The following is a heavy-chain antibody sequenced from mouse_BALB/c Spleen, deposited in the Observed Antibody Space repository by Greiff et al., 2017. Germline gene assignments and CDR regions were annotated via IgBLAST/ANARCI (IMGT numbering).Heavy chain of an antibody. CDR3: ALHYYGSSFFAY. CDR2: IDPANGNT. CDR1: GFNIKDTY. J-gene: IGHJ3*01. V-gene: IGHV14-3*02. Sequence: EVQLQQSGAELVKPGASVKLSCTASGFNIKDTYMHWVKQRPEQGLEWIGRIDPANGNTKYDPKFQGKATITADTSSNTAYLQLSSLTSEDTAVYYCALHYYGSSFFAYWGQGTLVTVSA. D-gene: IGHD1-1*01.